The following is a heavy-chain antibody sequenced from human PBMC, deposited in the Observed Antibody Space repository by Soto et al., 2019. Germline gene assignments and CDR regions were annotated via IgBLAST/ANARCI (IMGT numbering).Heavy chain of an antibody. J-gene: IGHJ4*02. CDR1: GYRFTGYH. D-gene: IGHD2-2*02. Sequence: QVQLVQSGAEVKKPGASVKVSCKASGYRFTGYHMHWVRQAPGQGLEWMGWINPDRGGTNYAQKFQGRVTLTRDTSISTAYMELSGLTSDDTAVYYCAAAYCSDINCYTLLASYYWGQGTLVSVSS. CDR2: INPDRGGT. V-gene: IGHV1-2*02. CDR3: AAAYCSDINCYTLLASYY.